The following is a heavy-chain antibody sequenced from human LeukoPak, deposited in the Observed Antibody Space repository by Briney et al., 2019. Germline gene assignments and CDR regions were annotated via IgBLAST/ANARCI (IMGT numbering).Heavy chain of an antibody. CDR1: GGSISSSSYY. Sequence: SETLSLTCTVSGGSISSSSYYWGWIRQPPGKGLEWIGSIYYSGSTYYNPSLKSRVTISVDTSKNQFSLKLSSVTAADTAVYYCARDGSGWEPAYYFDYWGQGTLVTVSS. D-gene: IGHD6-19*01. CDR3: ARDGSGWEPAYYFDY. J-gene: IGHJ4*02. CDR2: IYYSGST. V-gene: IGHV4-39*07.